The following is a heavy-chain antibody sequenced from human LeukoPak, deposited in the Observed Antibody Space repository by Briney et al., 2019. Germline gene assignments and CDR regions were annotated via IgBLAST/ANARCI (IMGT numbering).Heavy chain of an antibody. CDR1: GGTFSSYA. CDR2: IIPIFGTA. D-gene: IGHD2-2*01. CDR3: ATLAVPAANDY. V-gene: IGHV1-69*13. Sequence: PVKVSCKASGGTFSSYAISWVRQAPGQGLEWMGGIIPIFGTANYAQKFQGRVTITADESTSTAYMELSSLRSEDTAVYYCATLAVPAANDYWGQGTLVTVSS. J-gene: IGHJ4*02.